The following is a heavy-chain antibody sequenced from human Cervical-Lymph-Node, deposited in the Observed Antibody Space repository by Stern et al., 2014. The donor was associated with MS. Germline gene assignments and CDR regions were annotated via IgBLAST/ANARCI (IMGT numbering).Heavy chain of an antibody. Sequence: EVQLLQSGGGLVKPGGSLRLSCTASGFTFSNAWMSWVRQAPGKGLEWVGRIKSKTDGGTTDYAAPVKGRFTISRDDSKNTLYLQMNSLKTEDTAVYYCTTEAYSGYDLDYWGQGILVTVSS. D-gene: IGHD5-12*01. CDR1: GFTFSNAW. V-gene: IGHV3-15*01. J-gene: IGHJ4*02. CDR3: TTEAYSGYDLDY. CDR2: IKSKTDGGTT.